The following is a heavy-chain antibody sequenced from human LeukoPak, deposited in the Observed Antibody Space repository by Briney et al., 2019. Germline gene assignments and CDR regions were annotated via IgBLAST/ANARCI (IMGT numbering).Heavy chain of an antibody. Sequence: PSETLSLTCAVYGGSFSGYYWSWIRQPPGEGLEWIGEINHSGSTNYNPSLKSRVTISVDTSKNQFSLKLSSVTAADTAVYYCARGVPYCSGGSCYPEPFDYWGQGTLVTVSS. CDR2: INHSGST. D-gene: IGHD2-15*01. V-gene: IGHV4-34*01. J-gene: IGHJ4*02. CDR1: GGSFSGYY. CDR3: ARGVPYCSGGSCYPEPFDY.